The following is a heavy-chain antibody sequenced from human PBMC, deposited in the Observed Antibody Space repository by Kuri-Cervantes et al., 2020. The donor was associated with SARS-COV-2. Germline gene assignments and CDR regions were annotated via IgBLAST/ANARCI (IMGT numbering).Heavy chain of an antibody. Sequence: GGSLRLSCAASGFTFSDYSMNWVRQAPGKGLEWVSYISFSGSYMYYADSVKGRFTISRDNAKNSLYLQMNSLRAEDTAVYYCARDAYPYSSSSSFSDVWGKGTTVTVSS. D-gene: IGHD6-6*01. CDR2: ISFSGSYM. J-gene: IGHJ6*04. CDR3: ARDAYPYSSSSSFSDV. V-gene: IGHV3-21*01. CDR1: GFTFSDYS.